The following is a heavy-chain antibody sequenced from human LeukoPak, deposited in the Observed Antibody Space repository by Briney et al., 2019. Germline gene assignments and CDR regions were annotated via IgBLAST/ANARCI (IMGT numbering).Heavy chain of an antibody. CDR3: ARLIRYCSGGSCQGGWFDT. CDR1: GYSFTSYW. V-gene: IGHV5-51*01. J-gene: IGHJ5*02. CDR2: IYPGDSDT. Sequence: GESLKISCKGPGYSFTSYWVAWVRQMPGKGLEWMGIIYPGDSDTRYSPSFQGQVTISADKSISTAYLQWSSLKASDTAMYYCARLIRYCSGGSCQGGWFDTWGQGTLVTVSS. D-gene: IGHD2-15*01.